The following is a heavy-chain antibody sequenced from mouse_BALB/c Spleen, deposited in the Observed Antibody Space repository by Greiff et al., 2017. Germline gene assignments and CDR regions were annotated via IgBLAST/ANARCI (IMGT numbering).Heavy chain of an antibody. CDR2: INPSNGRT. V-gene: IGHV1S81*02. CDR1: GYTFTSYW. D-gene: IGHD1-1*01. CDR3: ARAYYGSSYAMDY. J-gene: IGHJ4*01. Sequence: VQLQQSGAELARPGASVKLSCKASGYTFTSYWMHWVKQRPGQGLEWIGEINPSNGRTNYNEKFKSKATLTVDKSSSTAYMQLSSLTSEDSVVYYCARAYYGSSYAMDYWGQGTSVTVSS.